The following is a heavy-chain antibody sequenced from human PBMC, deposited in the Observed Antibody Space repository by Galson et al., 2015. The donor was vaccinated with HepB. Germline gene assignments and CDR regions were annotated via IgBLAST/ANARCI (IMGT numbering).Heavy chain of an antibody. CDR3: ARVWVPALPFDI. Sequence: SLRLSCAASGFTFSSYAMHWVRQAPGKGLEWVAVISYDGSNKYYADSVKGRFTISRDNSKNTLYLQMNSLRAEDTAVYYCARVWVPALPFDIWGQGTMVTVSS. CDR2: ISYDGSNK. CDR1: GFTFSSYA. V-gene: IGHV3-30*04. D-gene: IGHD7-27*01. J-gene: IGHJ3*02.